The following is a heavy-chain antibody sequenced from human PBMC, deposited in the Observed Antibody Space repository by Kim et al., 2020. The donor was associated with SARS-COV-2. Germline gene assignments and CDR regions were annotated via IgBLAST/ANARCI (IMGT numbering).Heavy chain of an antibody. CDR2: IWYDGSNK. CDR3: AKDSDPAPLYSSGGDFDY. CDR1: GFTFSSYA. J-gene: IGHJ4*02. D-gene: IGHD6-19*01. V-gene: IGHV3-33*06. Sequence: GGSLRLSCAASGFTFSSYAMHWVRQAPGKGLEWVAVIWYDGSNKYYADSVKGRFTISRDNSKNTLYLQMNSLRAEDTAVYYCAKDSDPAPLYSSGGDFDYWGQGTLVTVSS.